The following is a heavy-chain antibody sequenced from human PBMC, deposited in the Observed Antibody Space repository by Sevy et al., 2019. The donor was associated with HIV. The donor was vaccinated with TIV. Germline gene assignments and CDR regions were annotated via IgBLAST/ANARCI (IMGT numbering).Heavy chain of an antibody. V-gene: IGHV3-23*01. CDR3: AKAGAQASLIIVVVIYYFDY. CDR1: GFTFSSYA. Sequence: GGSLRLSCAASGFTFSSYAMSWVRQAPGKGLEWLSAISGSGGSTYYADSVKGRFTISRDNSKNTLYLQMNSLRAEDTAVYYCAKAGAQASLIIVVVIYYFDYWGQGTLVTVSS. CDR2: ISGSGGST. D-gene: IGHD3-22*01. J-gene: IGHJ4*02.